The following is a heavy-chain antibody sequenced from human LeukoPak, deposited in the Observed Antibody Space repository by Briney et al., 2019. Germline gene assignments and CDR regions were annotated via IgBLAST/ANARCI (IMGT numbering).Heavy chain of an antibody. D-gene: IGHD3-9*01. Sequence: GASLRLSCAASGFTFSNYAMSWVRQAPEKGLEWVSAITGGGSGIYYADSMKSQFTISRDNSKNTLYLQINSLRAEDTAVYYCAKWGDYDVLTGYYVSDYWGQGTLVTVSS. CDR2: ITGGGSGI. CDR1: GFTFSNYA. CDR3: AKWGDYDVLTGYYVSDY. J-gene: IGHJ4*02. V-gene: IGHV3-23*01.